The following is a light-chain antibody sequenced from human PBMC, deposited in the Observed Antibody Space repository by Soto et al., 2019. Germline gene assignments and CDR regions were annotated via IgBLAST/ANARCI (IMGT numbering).Light chain of an antibody. CDR3: QQYHSSPRT. Sequence: EIVLTQSPGTLSLSPGERATLSCRASQSVSNNYLAWYQQKPGQAPRLLIYDASSRATGVPDRFSGSGSGTDFTLTISRLEPEDFAVYYCQQYHSSPRTFGQGTKVDIK. CDR1: QSVSNNY. J-gene: IGKJ1*01. V-gene: IGKV3-20*01. CDR2: DAS.